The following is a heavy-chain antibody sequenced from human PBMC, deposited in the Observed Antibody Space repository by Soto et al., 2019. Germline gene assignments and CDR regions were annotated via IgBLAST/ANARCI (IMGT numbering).Heavy chain of an antibody. D-gene: IGHD4-17*01. Sequence: PGGSLRLSCAASGFTFSSYSMNWVRQAPGKGLEWVSYISSSSSTIYYADSVKGRFTISRDNAKNSLYLQMNSLRAGDTAVYYCARDCINDYGDSVGRFDIWGQGTMVPVSS. CDR1: GFTFSSYS. CDR2: ISSSSSTI. V-gene: IGHV3-48*01. J-gene: IGHJ3*02. CDR3: ARDCINDYGDSVGRFDI.